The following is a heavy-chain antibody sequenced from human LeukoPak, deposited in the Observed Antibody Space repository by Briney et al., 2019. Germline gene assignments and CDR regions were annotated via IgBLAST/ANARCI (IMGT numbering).Heavy chain of an antibody. D-gene: IGHD3-3*01. V-gene: IGHV4-59*08. Sequence: PSETLSLTCTVSGDPISTYYWSWIRQPPGKRLEWIGYIYFSGTTNYNPSLKSRVTISVDTSKNQFSLRLSSVTAADTAVYYCARHGPLYDIWSAQFYFDYWGQGTLVTVSS. CDR1: GDPISTYY. J-gene: IGHJ4*02. CDR2: IYFSGTT. CDR3: ARHGPLYDIWSAQFYFDY.